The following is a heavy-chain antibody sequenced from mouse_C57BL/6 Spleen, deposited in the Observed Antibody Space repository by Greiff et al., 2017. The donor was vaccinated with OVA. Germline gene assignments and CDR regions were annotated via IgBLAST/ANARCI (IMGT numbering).Heavy chain of an antibody. CDR2: INPNNGGT. Sequence: EVQLQQSGPELVKPGASVKISSKASGYTFTDYYMNWVKQSHGKSLEWIGDINPNNGGTSYNQKFKGKATLTVDKSSSTAYMELRSLTSEDSAVYYCARSFGYFDYWGQGTTLTVSS. CDR3: ARSFGYFDY. V-gene: IGHV1-26*01. CDR1: GYTFTDYY. J-gene: IGHJ2*01.